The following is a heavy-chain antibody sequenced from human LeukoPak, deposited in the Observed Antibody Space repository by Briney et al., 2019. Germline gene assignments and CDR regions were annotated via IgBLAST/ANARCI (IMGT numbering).Heavy chain of an antibody. CDR3: ARGPSIAARYDAFDI. J-gene: IGHJ3*02. D-gene: IGHD6-6*01. CDR1: EFTFTSYE. Sequence: HAGGSLRLSCAASEFTFTSYELNWVRQAPGKGLEWVSYISSSGNTISYADSVKGRFTISRDNAKNSLYLQVISLRAEDMAVYYCARGPSIAARYDAFDIWGQGTMVTVSS. CDR2: ISSSGNTI. V-gene: IGHV3-48*03.